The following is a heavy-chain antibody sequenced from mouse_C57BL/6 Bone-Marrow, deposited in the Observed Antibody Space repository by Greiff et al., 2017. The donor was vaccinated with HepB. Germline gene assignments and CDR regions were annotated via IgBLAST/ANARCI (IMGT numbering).Heavy chain of an antibody. V-gene: IGHV1-64*01. J-gene: IGHJ2*01. CDR2: IHPNSGST. D-gene: IGHD1-1*01. CDR3: ARDYGSTYVGYFGG. Sequence: QVQLQQPGAELVKPGASVKLSCKASGYTFTSYWMHWVKQRPGQGLEWIGMIHPNSGSTNYNEKFKSKATLTVDKTSSTAYMQLSSLTSEDSAVYYCARDYGSTYVGYFGGWGQGTTLTVSS. CDR1: GYTFTSYW.